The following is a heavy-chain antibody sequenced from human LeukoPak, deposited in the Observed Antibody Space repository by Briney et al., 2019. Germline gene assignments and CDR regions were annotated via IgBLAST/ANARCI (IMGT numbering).Heavy chain of an antibody. Sequence: PGESLKISCKGSGYSFTSYWIGWVRQMPGKGLEWMGIVYPGDSDTKYSPSFQGQVTISADKSISTSFLQWNSPKASDTAMYYCARHDSTLATNYWGQGTLVTVSS. CDR2: VYPGDSDT. D-gene: IGHD5-12*01. CDR3: ARHDSTLATNY. V-gene: IGHV5-51*01. CDR1: GYSFTSYW. J-gene: IGHJ4*02.